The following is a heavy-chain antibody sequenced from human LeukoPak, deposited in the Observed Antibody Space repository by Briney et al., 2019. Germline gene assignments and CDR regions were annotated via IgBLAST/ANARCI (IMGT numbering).Heavy chain of an antibody. J-gene: IGHJ4*02. Sequence: PSETLSLTCTVSGGSISSYYWSRIRQPPGKGLEWIGYIYYSGSTNYNPSLKSRVTISVDTSKNQFSLKLSSVTAADTAVYYCARQFSWGSSCDYWGQGTLITVSS. CDR1: GGSISSYY. V-gene: IGHV4-59*01. CDR3: ARQFSWGSSCDY. CDR2: IYYSGST. D-gene: IGHD2-2*01.